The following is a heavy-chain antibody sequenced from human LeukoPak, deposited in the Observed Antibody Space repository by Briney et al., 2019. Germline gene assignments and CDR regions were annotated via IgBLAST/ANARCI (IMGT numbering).Heavy chain of an antibody. V-gene: IGHV3-66*01. Sequence: PGGSLRLSCAASGFTFSDAWMSWVRQAPGKGLEWVSAIYSGSTTYYADSVKGRFTISRDTSNNALSLQMNSLRAEDTAVYYCARDQGEGYCSSTNCYERLDYWGQGTLVTVSS. CDR3: ARDQGEGYCSSTNCYERLDY. CDR2: IYSGSTT. D-gene: IGHD2-2*01. J-gene: IGHJ4*02. CDR1: GFTFSDAW.